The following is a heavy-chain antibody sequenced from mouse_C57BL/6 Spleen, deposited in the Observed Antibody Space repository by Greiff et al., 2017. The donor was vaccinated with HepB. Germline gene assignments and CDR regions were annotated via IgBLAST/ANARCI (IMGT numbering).Heavy chain of an antibody. CDR1: GYAFSSSW. CDR3: ARGGGGYYGFAY. V-gene: IGHV1-82*01. J-gene: IGHJ3*01. CDR2: IYPGDGDT. Sequence: QVQLKQSGPELVKPGASVKISCKASGYAFSSSWMNWVKQRPGKGLEWIGRIYPGDGDTNYNGKFKGKATLTADKSSSTAYMQLSSLTSEDSAVYFCARGGGGYYGFAYWGQGTLVTVSA. D-gene: IGHD2-3*01.